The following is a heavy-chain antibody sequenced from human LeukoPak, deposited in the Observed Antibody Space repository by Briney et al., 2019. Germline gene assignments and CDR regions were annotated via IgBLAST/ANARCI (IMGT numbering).Heavy chain of an antibody. D-gene: IGHD5-24*01. J-gene: IGHJ4*02. V-gene: IGHV1-18*01. CDR3: ARANSDKRWLQFVGRVDQYYFDY. Sequence: GASVKVSCKASGYTFTSYGISWVRQAPGQGLEWMGWISAYNGNTNYAQKLQGRVTMTTDTSTSTAYMELRSLRSDDTAVYYCARANSDKRWLQFVGRVDQYYFDYWGQGTLVTVSS. CDR1: GYTFTSYG. CDR2: ISAYNGNT.